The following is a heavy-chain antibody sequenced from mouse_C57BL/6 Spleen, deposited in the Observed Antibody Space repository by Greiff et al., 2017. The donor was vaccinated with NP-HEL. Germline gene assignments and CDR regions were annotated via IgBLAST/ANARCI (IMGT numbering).Heavy chain of an antibody. V-gene: IGHV1-55*01. CDR1: GYTFTSYW. D-gene: IGHD1-1*01. Sequence: VQLQQPGAELVKPGASVKMSCKASGYTFTSYWITWVKQRPGQGLEWIGDIYPGSGSTNYNEKFKSKATMTVDTSSSTAYMQLRILTSEDSAVYVCARPTVVENSFDYWGQGTTLTVSS. J-gene: IGHJ2*01. CDR2: IYPGSGST. CDR3: ARPTVVENSFDY.